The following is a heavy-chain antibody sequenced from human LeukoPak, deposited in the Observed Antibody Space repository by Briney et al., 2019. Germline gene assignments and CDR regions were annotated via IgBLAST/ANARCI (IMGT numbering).Heavy chain of an antibody. CDR2: ISGSGGST. CDR1: GFTFSSYA. Sequence: PGGSLRLSCAASGFTFSSYAMSWVRQAPGKGLEWVSAISGSGGSTYYADSVKGRFTISRDNPKNTLYLQMNSLRAEDTAVYYCAKTLHSSSSGGIDYWGQGTLVTVSS. CDR3: AKTLHSSSSGGIDY. J-gene: IGHJ4*02. V-gene: IGHV3-23*01. D-gene: IGHD6-6*01.